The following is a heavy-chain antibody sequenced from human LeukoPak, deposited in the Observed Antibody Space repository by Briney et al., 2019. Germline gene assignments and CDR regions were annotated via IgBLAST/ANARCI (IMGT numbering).Heavy chain of an antibody. J-gene: IGHJ4*02. Sequence: GGSLRLSCSASGFTFSNYAMHWVRQAPEKGLEHVSAIGSNGGTTYYADSVKGRFTIFRDNSKNTLYLQMSSLRAEDTAVYYCVKGFQGYCSSISCSGYWGQGTLVIVSS. V-gene: IGHV3-64D*06. CDR3: VKGFQGYCSSISCSGY. CDR2: IGSNGGTT. D-gene: IGHD2-2*01. CDR1: GFTFSNYA.